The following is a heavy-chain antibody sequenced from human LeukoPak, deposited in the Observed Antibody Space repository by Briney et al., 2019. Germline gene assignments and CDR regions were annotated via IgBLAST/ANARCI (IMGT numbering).Heavy chain of an antibody. Sequence: ASVKVSCKASGYTFTGYYMHWVRQAPGQGLEWMGWINPNSGGTNYAQKFQGWVTLTRNTSISTAYMDLSRLKSDATAVYHCARAGYSSSWRPYYFDSWGQGTLVTISS. CDR1: GYTFTGYY. CDR2: INPNSGGT. CDR3: ARAGYSSSWRPYYFDS. J-gene: IGHJ4*02. D-gene: IGHD6-13*01. V-gene: IGHV1-2*04.